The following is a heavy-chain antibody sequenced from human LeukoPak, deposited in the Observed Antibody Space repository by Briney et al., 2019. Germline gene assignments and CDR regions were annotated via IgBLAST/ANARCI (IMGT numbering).Heavy chain of an antibody. CDR1: GFTVSSNY. V-gene: IGHV3-53*05. J-gene: IGHJ4*02. CDR2: IYSGGST. D-gene: IGHD6-6*01. CDR3: AKGFGERSRSGFDY. Sequence: GGSLRLSCAASGFTVSSNYMSWVRQAPGKGLEWVSVIYSGGSTYYADSVKGRFTISRDNPKNTLYLQMNSLRAEDTAVYYCAKGFGERSRSGFDYWGQGTLVTVSS.